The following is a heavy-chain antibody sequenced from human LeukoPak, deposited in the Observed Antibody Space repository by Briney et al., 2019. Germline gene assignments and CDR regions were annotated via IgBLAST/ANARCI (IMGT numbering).Heavy chain of an antibody. CDR3: ARGGGYANPIGY. V-gene: IGHV4-59*01. CDR1: GGSISTYY. J-gene: IGHJ4*02. D-gene: IGHD5-12*01. Sequence: SETLSLTCTLSGGSISTYYWSWIRQPPGKGLEWIRYIYHSGSTNYNPSLKSRVTISVDTSKNQFSLKLSSVTAADTAVYYCARGGGYANPIGYWGQGALVTVSS. CDR2: IYHSGST.